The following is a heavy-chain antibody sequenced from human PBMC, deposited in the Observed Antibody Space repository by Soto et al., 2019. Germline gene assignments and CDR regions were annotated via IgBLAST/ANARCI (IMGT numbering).Heavy chain of an antibody. Sequence: QVQLVQSGAEVKKPGSSVKVSCKASGGTFSSYTIGWVRQAPGQGLEWMGRIIPILGIANYAQKFQGRVTITADKSTSTAYMELSSLRSEDTAVYYCALSRQQLKEGDYWGQGTLVTVSS. CDR3: ALSRQQLKEGDY. D-gene: IGHD6-13*01. J-gene: IGHJ4*02. CDR1: GGTFSSYT. V-gene: IGHV1-69*02. CDR2: IIPILGIA.